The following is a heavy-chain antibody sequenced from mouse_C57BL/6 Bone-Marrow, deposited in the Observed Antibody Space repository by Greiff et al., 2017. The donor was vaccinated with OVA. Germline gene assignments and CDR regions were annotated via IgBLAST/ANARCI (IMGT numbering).Heavy chain of an antibody. V-gene: IGHV3-6*01. J-gene: IGHJ2*01. D-gene: IGHD2-3*01. Sequence: EVKLQESGPGLVKPSQSLSITCPVTGYSITRGYYWNWIRQFPGNKLEWMGYISYDGSNNYNPSLKNRISITRDTSKNQFFLKLNSVTTEDTATYYCARVVYDGYWYFDYWGQGTILTVSS. CDR3: ARVVYDGYWYFDY. CDR2: ISYDGSN. CDR1: GYSITRGYY.